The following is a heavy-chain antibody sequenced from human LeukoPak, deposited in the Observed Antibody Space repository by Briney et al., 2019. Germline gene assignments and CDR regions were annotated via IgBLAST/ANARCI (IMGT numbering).Heavy chain of an antibody. J-gene: IGHJ4*02. CDR3: ARVGDGSGSYLIDY. CDR2: MYNSGST. Sequence: SETLFLTCTVSGGSISSYYWSWIRQPPGKGLEWIGYMYNSGSTNYNPSLKSRVTISVDTSKNQFSLKLSSVTAADTAVYYCARVGDGSGSYLIDYWGQGTLVTVSS. D-gene: IGHD3-10*01. V-gene: IGHV4-59*01. CDR1: GGSISSYY.